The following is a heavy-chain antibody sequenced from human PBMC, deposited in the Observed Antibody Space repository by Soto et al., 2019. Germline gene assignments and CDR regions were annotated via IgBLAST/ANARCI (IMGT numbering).Heavy chain of an antibody. J-gene: IGHJ4*02. Sequence: GGSLRLSCAASAFTLAGYSAVSWVRQAPGKGLGWVSSIRGSGGSTYYADSVKGRFTTSRDNSKNTLYLQMNALSAEDTAFYYCAKDRGGFAGCWDYFDYWGQGALVTVSS. CDR2: IRGSGGST. CDR1: AFTLAGYSA. V-gene: IGHV3-23*01. CDR3: AKDRGGFAGCWDYFDY. D-gene: IGHD2-21*01.